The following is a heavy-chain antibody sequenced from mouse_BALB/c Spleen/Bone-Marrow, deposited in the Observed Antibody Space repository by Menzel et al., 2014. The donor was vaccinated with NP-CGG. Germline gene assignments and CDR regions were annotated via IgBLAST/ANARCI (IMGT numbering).Heavy chain of an antibody. J-gene: IGHJ3*01. V-gene: IGHV1-9*01. Sequence: VQLQQSRTDLMKPGASVQLYCQATGYTFSSYWIEWVNQRPGHDLERIGETLPGSGSTNYNEKFKGKATFTADTSSNTAYMQLSSLTSEDSAVYYCARRGHGFAWFAYWGQGTLVTVAA. CDR1: GYTFSSYW. D-gene: IGHD1-2*01. CDR2: TLPGSGST. CDR3: ARRGHGFAWFAY.